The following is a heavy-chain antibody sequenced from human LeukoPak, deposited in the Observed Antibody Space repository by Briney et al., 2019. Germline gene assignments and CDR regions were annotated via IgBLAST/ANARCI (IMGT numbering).Heavy chain of an antibody. Sequence: SETLSLTCSVSGGSMSSYYWSWIRQSPGKGLEWIGYIYHSGSTDYNSSLKSRVTMSVDTSKNQFSLRLSSVTAADTAVYYCARETEKQWQYWGQGTTVSVSS. V-gene: IGHV4-59*12. CDR2: IYHSGST. J-gene: IGHJ3*01. CDR1: GGSMSSYY. D-gene: IGHD6-19*01. CDR3: ARETEKQWQY.